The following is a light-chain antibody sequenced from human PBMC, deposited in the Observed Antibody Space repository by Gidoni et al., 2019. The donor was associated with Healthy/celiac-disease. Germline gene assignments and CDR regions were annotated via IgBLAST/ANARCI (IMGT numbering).Light chain of an antibody. Sequence: DSVMNQSPLSLPVTPGEPASISCRSSQSLLHSNGYNYLDWYLQKPGQSPQLLIYLGSNRASGVPDRFSGSGSGTDFTLKISRVEAEDVGVYYCMQALQTPFTFGPGTKSGYQT. CDR1: QSLLHSNGYNY. CDR3: MQALQTPFT. V-gene: IGKV2-28*01. J-gene: IGKJ3*01. CDR2: LGS.